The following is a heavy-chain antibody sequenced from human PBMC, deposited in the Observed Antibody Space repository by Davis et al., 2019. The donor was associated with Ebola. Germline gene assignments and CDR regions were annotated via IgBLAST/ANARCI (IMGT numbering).Heavy chain of an antibody. CDR2: ISHSGST. Sequence: ESLKISCAASGFTFSTYSMSWVRQHPGKGLEWIGSISHSGSTYYNPSLKSRVTISVDTFKNHFSLRLNSVTAADTAVYYCARQSSGWYWWDDPFDIWGQGTMVTVSS. J-gene: IGHJ3*02. CDR1: GFTFSTYS. CDR3: ARQSSGWYWWDDPFDI. V-gene: IGHV4-59*05. D-gene: IGHD6-19*01.